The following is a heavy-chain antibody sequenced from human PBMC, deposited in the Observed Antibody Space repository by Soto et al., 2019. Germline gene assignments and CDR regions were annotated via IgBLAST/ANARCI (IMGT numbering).Heavy chain of an antibody. Sequence: PGESLKISCKGSGYSFTSYWIGWVRQMPGKGLEWMGIIYPGDSDTRYSPSFQGQVTISADKSISTAYLQWSSLKASDTAMYYCARFAYCSGGSCYSYGMDVWGQGTTVTVSS. D-gene: IGHD2-15*01. CDR1: GYSFTSYW. V-gene: IGHV5-51*01. CDR2: IYPGDSDT. J-gene: IGHJ6*02. CDR3: ARFAYCSGGSCYSYGMDV.